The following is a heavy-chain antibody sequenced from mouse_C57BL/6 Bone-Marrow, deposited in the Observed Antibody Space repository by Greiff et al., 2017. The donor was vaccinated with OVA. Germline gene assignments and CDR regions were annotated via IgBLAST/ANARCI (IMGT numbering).Heavy chain of an antibody. J-gene: IGHJ3*01. CDR3: TSRVGFFAY. CDR2: IDPETGGT. Sequence: QVHVKQSGAELVRPGASVTLSCKASGYTFTDYEMHWVKQTPVHGLEWIGAIDPETGGTAYNQKFKGKAILNADKSSSTAYMELRSLTSEDSAVYYCTSRVGFFAYWGQGTLVTVSA. CDR1: GYTFTDYE. V-gene: IGHV1-15*01. D-gene: IGHD1-1*02.